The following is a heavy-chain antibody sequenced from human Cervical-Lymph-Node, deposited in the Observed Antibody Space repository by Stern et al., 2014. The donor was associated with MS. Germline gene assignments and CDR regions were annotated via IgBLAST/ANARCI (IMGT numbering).Heavy chain of an antibody. V-gene: IGHV3-23*04. CDR3: AKQVAGSAMDV. CDR2: IHGSGGTT. J-gene: IGHJ6*02. D-gene: IGHD5-12*01. Sequence: EVQLVESGGGLVQPGGSLRLSCAGSGFTFSSYAMSWVRQAPGKGLEWVSGIHGSGGTTYHADSVEGRFTIARDNSKNTLYLHINSLRTDDTAVYYCAKQVAGSAMDVWGQGTTVTVSS. CDR1: GFTFSSYA.